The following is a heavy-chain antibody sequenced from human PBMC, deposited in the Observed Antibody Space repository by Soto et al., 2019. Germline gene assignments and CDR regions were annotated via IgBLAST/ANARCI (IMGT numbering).Heavy chain of an antibody. D-gene: IGHD4-4*01. V-gene: IGHV4-39*01. CDR1: GGSISSSSYY. Sequence: SETLSLTCTVSGGSISSSSYYWGWIRQPPGKGLEWIGSIYYSGSTYYNPSPKSRVTISVDTSKNQFSLKLSSVTAADTAVYYCATNYAYYYYYGMDVWGQGTTVTVSS. J-gene: IGHJ6*02. CDR3: ATNYAYYYYYGMDV. CDR2: IYYSGST.